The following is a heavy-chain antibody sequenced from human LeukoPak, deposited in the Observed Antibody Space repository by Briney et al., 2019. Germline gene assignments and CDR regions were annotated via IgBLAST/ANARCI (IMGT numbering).Heavy chain of an antibody. CDR3: ARLLSTHWFDP. CDR1: GGSISNYY. J-gene: IGHJ5*02. V-gene: IGHV4-4*09. D-gene: IGHD2-2*01. Sequence: SETLSLTCTVSGGSISNYYWNWIRQSPGKGLEWIGYILSSGSTHHNPSLTSRISLSVDTSKNQFSLKLSSVTAADTAVYSCARLLSTHWFDPWGQGTLVTVSS. CDR2: ILSSGST.